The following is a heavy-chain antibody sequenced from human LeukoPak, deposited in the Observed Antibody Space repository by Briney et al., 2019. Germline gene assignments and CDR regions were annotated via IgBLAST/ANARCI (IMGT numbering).Heavy chain of an antibody. V-gene: IGHV1-69*05. CDR1: GGTFSSYA. CDR2: IIPIFGTA. J-gene: IGHJ4*02. CDR3: ARDCRPNRWSPFDY. Sequence: GASVKVSCKASGGTFSSYAISWVRQAPGQGLEWMGRIIPIFGTANYAQKFQGRVTITTDESTSTAYMELSSLRSEDTAVYYCARDCRPNRWSPFDYWGQGTLVTVSS. D-gene: IGHD3-3*01.